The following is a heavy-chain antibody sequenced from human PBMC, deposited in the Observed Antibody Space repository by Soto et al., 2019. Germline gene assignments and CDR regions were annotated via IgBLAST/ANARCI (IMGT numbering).Heavy chain of an antibody. Sequence: QVQLVQSGAEVKKPGASVKVSCKASGYTFTSYGISWVRQAPGQGLEWMGWISAYNGNTNYAQKLQGRVTITTETATSTAYMELRSLRSDDTAVYYCARTAIEQLVRTYYYYGMDVWGQGTTVTVSS. V-gene: IGHV1-18*01. J-gene: IGHJ6*02. CDR3: ARTAIEQLVRTYYYYGMDV. CDR1: GYTFTSYG. CDR2: ISAYNGNT. D-gene: IGHD6-6*01.